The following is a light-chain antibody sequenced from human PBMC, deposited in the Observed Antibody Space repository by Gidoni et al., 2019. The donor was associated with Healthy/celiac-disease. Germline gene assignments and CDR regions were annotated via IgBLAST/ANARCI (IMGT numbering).Light chain of an antibody. J-gene: IGLJ2*01. V-gene: IGLV2-14*03. CDR1: SSDVGGYNY. CDR2: DVR. CDR3: SSYTSSSTLV. Sequence: QSALTQPASVSGSPGQSITISCTGTSSDVGGYNYVSWYQQHPGKAPKLLIYDVRYRPSGVSNRLPGSKSGNTASLTISGLQAEDEADYYCSSYTSSSTLVFGGGTKLTVL.